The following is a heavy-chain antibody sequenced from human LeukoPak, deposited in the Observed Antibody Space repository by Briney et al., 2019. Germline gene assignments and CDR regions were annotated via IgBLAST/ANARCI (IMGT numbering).Heavy chain of an antibody. CDR1: GYTFTGYY. Sequence: ASVKLSCTASGYTFTGYYMHWVRQAPGQGLEWMGWISAYNGNTNYAQKLQGRVTMTTDTSTSTAYMELRSLRSDDTAVYYCARVGGLYYDSSGLFDYWGQGTLVTVSS. J-gene: IGHJ4*02. V-gene: IGHV1-18*04. CDR3: ARVGGLYYDSSGLFDY. CDR2: ISAYNGNT. D-gene: IGHD3-22*01.